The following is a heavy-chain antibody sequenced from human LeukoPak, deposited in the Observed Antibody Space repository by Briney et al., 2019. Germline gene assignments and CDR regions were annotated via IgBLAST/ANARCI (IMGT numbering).Heavy chain of an antibody. CDR2: IKEDGSWQ. V-gene: IGHV3-7*01. Sequence: GGSLRLSCAVSGFRFSTCWLTWVRQDPGKGPEWVANIKEDGSWQNYVDSVKGRFTISRDNAKNSLYLQMNSLKAEDTGVYYCARGGYADEGLDYWGQGTLVTVSS. CDR3: ARGGYADEGLDY. J-gene: IGHJ4*02. CDR1: GFRFSTCW. D-gene: IGHD5-18*01.